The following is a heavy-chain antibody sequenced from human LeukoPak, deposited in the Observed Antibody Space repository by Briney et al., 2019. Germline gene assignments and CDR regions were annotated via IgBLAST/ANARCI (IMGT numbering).Heavy chain of an antibody. CDR2: ISSSSSTI. CDR1: GFTFTSYS. V-gene: IGHV3-48*02. Sequence: KSGVSLRLYCVASGFTFTSYSMNWVRQALGKGLEWVSYISSSSSTIYYADSVKGRFTISRDNAQNSLYLQMNSLRDEDTAVYYCARDRHGDYASEYWGQGTLVTVSS. J-gene: IGHJ4*02. CDR3: ARDRHGDYASEY. D-gene: IGHD4-17*01.